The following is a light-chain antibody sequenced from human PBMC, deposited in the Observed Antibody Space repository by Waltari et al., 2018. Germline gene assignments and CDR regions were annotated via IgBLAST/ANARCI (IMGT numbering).Light chain of an antibody. Sequence: WYQQHPGKATKFIIFDGARWPSGVSNRFSGSKSGNTASLTISGLQAEDEADYYCASYTTTRTVVFGGGTKVTVL. V-gene: IGLV2-14*02. CDR2: DGA. CDR3: ASYTTTRTVV. J-gene: IGLJ2*01.